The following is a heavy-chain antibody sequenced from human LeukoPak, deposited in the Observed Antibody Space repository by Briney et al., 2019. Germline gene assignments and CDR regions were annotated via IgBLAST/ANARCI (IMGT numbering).Heavy chain of an antibody. J-gene: IGHJ4*02. CDR3: ARLGHCVGDYCLDDY. CDR1: GGSFSGYY. V-gene: IGHV4-59*08. D-gene: IGHD2-21*01. Sequence: SETLSLPCAVYGGSFSGYYWGWVRQPPGKGLEWVGYIYYSGSTDYNPSLQSRVTISIGTSRNHFSLRLSSVTAADTAVYYCARLGHCVGDYCLDDYWGQGTLVTVSS. CDR2: IYYSGST.